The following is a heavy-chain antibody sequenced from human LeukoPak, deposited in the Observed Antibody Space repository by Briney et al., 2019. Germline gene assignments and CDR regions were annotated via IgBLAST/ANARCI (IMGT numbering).Heavy chain of an antibody. V-gene: IGHV4-39*01. CDR3: ARQPGPSVTSDFDY. CDR2: IYYSGNT. J-gene: IGHJ4*02. Sequence: SETLSLTCTVSGGSISSSGSHWGWDRQPPGKGLEWIGYIYYSGNTYYNPSLKRRVTISVDTSKNQFSLTLSSVTAADTAVYYCARQPGPSVTSDFDYWGPGNPGTVSS. D-gene: IGHD4-17*01. CDR1: GGSISSSGSH.